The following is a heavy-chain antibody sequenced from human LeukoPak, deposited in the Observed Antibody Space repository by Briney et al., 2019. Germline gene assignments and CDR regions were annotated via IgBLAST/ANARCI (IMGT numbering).Heavy chain of an antibody. CDR3: ARVGDSSGWLAYYYYYMDV. CDR2: MNPNSGNT. CDR1: GYTFTSYD. V-gene: IGHV1-8*01. J-gene: IGHJ6*03. Sequence: GASVKVSCKASGYTFTSYDFNWVRQATGQGLEWMGWMNPNSGNTGYAQKFQGRVTMTRNTSISTAYMELSSLRSEDTAVYYCARVGDSSGWLAYYYYYMDVWGKGTTVTVSS. D-gene: IGHD6-19*01.